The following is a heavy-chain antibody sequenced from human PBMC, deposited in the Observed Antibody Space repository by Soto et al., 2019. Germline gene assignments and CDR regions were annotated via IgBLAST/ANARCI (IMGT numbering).Heavy chain of an antibody. Sequence: EVQLLESGGGLVQPGGSLRLSCAASGFTFSSYAMSWVRQAPGKGLEWVSAISGSGSSTYYADSVKGRFTISRDNSKNTLYLQMNSLRAEDTAVYYCAADFWSGYLSPGYWGQGTLVTVSS. D-gene: IGHD3-3*01. CDR3: AADFWSGYLSPGY. V-gene: IGHV3-23*01. CDR2: ISGSGSST. CDR1: GFTFSSYA. J-gene: IGHJ4*02.